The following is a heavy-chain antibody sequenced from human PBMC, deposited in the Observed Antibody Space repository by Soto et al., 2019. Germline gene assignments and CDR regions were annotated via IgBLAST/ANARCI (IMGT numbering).Heavy chain of an antibody. Sequence: SETLSLTCAVCGGSISSSNWWSWVRQPPGKGLEWIGEIYHSGSTNYNPSLKSRVTISVDKSKNQFSLKLSSVTAADTAVYYCARDYGSGSLFTPGGMDVWGQGTTVTVSS. CDR2: IYHSGST. CDR3: ARDYGSGSLFTPGGMDV. D-gene: IGHD3-10*01. CDR1: GGSISSSNW. J-gene: IGHJ6*02. V-gene: IGHV4-4*02.